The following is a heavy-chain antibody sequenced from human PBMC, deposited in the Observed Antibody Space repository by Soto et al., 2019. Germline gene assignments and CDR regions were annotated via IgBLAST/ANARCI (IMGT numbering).Heavy chain of an antibody. V-gene: IGHV2-5*01. CDR2: IYWNDDK. CDR1: GRPLITDEMG. Sequence: SVPTRVSPTDVLTLSGTFAGRPLITDEMGVGWIRQPPGKALEWLALIYWNDDKRGTPSLKGRLTITKDTSKNQVVLTMANMDPVDTATNYCAHSPGPRGAYFFDFWGQGTLVTVSS. CDR3: AHSPGPRGAYFFDF. D-gene: IGHD3-10*01. J-gene: IGHJ4*02.